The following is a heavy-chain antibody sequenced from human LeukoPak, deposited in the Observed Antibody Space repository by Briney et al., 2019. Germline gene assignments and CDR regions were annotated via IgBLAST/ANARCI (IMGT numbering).Heavy chain of an antibody. CDR1: GDTFSSYA. CDR3: ASEGTYYDILTGHYLL. J-gene: IGHJ3*01. Sequence: GASVKVSCKASGDTFSSYAISWVRQAPGQGLEWMGRIIPILGIANYAQKFQGRVTITADKSTSTAYMELSSLRSEDTAVYYCASEGTYYDILTGHYLLWGQGTMVTVSS. D-gene: IGHD3-9*01. V-gene: IGHV1-69*04. CDR2: IIPILGIA.